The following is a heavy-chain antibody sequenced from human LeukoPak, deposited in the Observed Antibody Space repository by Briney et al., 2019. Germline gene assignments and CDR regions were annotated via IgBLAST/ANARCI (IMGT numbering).Heavy chain of an antibody. CDR1: GYTFTSYD. Sequence: ASVKVSCKASGYTFTSYDINWVRQATGQGLEWMGWMNPTSGNTGYAQKFQGRVTITRNTSISTAYMELSSLRSEDTAVYYCAAATYYYDSSGYTNWFDPWGQGTLVTVSS. J-gene: IGHJ5*02. V-gene: IGHV1-8*03. CDR2: MNPTSGNT. CDR3: AAATYYYDSSGYTNWFDP. D-gene: IGHD3-22*01.